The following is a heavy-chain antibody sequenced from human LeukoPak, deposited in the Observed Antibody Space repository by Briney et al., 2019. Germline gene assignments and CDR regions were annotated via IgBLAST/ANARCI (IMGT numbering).Heavy chain of an antibody. J-gene: IGHJ5*02. CDR2: ISGSSTST. V-gene: IGHV3-23*01. Sequence: GGSLRLSCAASGFMFNSFGMSWVRQPPGKGLEWVSTISGSSTSTYYAESVKGRFTISRENSKNTLYLQMNSLRVEDTAIYYCARGPISSNPGTWGQGTLVTVSS. CDR1: GFMFNSFG. D-gene: IGHD2-2*01. CDR3: ARGPISSNPGT.